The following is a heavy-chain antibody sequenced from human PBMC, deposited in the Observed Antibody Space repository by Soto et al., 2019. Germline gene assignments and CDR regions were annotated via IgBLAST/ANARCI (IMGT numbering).Heavy chain of an antibody. CDR3: AKATMTLVVIRLDS. J-gene: IGHJ4*02. D-gene: IGHD3-22*01. V-gene: IGHV3-23*01. CDR2: ISGRGGST. CDR1: GFTFSNYA. Sequence: GGSLRLSCAASGFTFSNYAMNWVRQAPGKGLEWVSTISGRGGSTYYADSVKGRFTISRDNSKNILYLQVNSLRAEDTAVYYCAKATMTLVVIRLDSWGQGTLVTVSS.